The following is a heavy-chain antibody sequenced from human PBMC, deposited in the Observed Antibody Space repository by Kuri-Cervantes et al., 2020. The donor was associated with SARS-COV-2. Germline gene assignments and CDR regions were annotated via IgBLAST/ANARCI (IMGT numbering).Heavy chain of an antibody. V-gene: IGHV3-21*01. J-gene: IGHJ4*02. D-gene: IGHD5-18*01. CDR1: GFTFGDYA. CDR2: ISSSSSYI. CDR3: ARDMGGGYSYGSEDY. Sequence: GVLLRLYCTASGFTFGDYAMSWVRQAPGKGLEWVSSISSSSSYIYYADSVKGRFTISRDNAKNSLYLQMNSLRAEDTAVYYCARDMGGGYSYGSEDYWGQGTLVTVSS.